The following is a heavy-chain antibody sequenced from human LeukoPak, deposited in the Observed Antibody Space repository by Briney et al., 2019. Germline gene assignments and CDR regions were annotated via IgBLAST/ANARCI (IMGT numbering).Heavy chain of an antibody. CDR1: GFTFTRHW. CDR2: IKTDGTNT. D-gene: IGHD5-24*01. Sequence: GGSLRLSCAASGFTFTRHWMHWVRQAPGKGLEWVSRIKTDGTNTIYADFVEGRFTISRDNARNTLYLQMSSLRAGDTAIYYCGGSEDGYIDYWGQGTLVTVSS. CDR3: GGSEDGYIDY. J-gene: IGHJ4*02. V-gene: IGHV3-74*01.